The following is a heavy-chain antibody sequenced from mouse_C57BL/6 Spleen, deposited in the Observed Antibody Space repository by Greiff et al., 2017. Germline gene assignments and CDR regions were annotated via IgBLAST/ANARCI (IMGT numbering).Heavy chain of an antibody. D-gene: IGHD2-5*01. CDR2: ISDGGSYT. V-gene: IGHV5-4*01. J-gene: IGHJ1*03. CDR3: ARDNSNYWYLEV. CDR1: GFTFSSYA. Sequence: EVKLVESGGGLVKPGGSLKLSCAASGFTFSSYAMSWVRQTPEKRLEWVATISDGGSYTYYPDNVKGRFTISRDNAKNNLYLQMSHLKSEDTAMYYCARDNSNYWYLEVRGTGTTVTVSS.